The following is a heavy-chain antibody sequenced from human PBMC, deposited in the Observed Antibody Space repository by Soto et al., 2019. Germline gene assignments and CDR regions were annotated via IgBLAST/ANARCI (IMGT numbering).Heavy chain of an antibody. CDR2: IIPIFGTA. CDR1: GGTFSSYA. J-gene: IGHJ4*02. V-gene: IGHV1-69*06. CDR3: ARVPYYYDSSGFDY. D-gene: IGHD3-22*01. Sequence: QVQLVQSGAEVKKPGSSVKVSCKASGGTFSSYAISWVRQAPGQGLEWMGGIIPIFGTANYAQKFQGRVTITADKSTSTAYMELSSLRSEDXXXXXXARVPYYYDSSGFDYWGQGTLVTV.